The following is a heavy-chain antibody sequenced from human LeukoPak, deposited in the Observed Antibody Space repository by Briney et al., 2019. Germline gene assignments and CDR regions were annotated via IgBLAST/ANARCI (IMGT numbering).Heavy chain of an antibody. Sequence: ASVKVSCKASGYTFTSYDINWVRQATGQGLEWMGWMNPNSGNTGYAQKFQGRVTMTRNTSISTAYMELSSLRSEDTAVYYCASGRGRAGRYYYYYMDVWGKGTTVTISS. J-gene: IGHJ6*03. CDR3: ASGRGRAGRYYYYYMDV. D-gene: IGHD6-6*01. CDR2: MNPNSGNT. V-gene: IGHV1-8*01. CDR1: GYTFTSYD.